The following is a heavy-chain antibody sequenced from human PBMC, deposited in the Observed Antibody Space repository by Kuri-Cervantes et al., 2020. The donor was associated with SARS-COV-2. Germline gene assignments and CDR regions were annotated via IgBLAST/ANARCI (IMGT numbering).Heavy chain of an antibody. J-gene: IGHJ4*02. Sequence: ASVMIFCKASGYTFTSYYMHWGRQAPGQGLWWMGIINPSGGNTDYAQKLQGRVTMTTDTSTSTAYKVLRSLRTDGTAVYYCARDAFDSSGYQGVDYWGQGTLVTVSS. V-gene: IGHV1-46*01. CDR2: INPSGGNT. D-gene: IGHD3-22*01. CDR3: ARDAFDSSGYQGVDY. CDR1: GYTFTSYY.